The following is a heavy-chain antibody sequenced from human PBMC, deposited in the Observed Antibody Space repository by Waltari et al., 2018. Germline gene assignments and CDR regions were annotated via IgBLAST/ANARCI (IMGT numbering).Heavy chain of an antibody. Sequence: QVQLQESGPGLVKPSETLSLTCTVSGGSLSSYYWSWIRQPPGKGLEWIGYIYYSGRTNYNPSLKSRVTISVDTSKNQFSLKLSSVTAADTAVYYCARGIAAGRRSLYYFDYWGQGTLVTVSS. CDR1: GGSLSSYY. V-gene: IGHV4-59*01. CDR2: IYYSGRT. D-gene: IGHD6-13*01. CDR3: ARGIAAGRRSLYYFDY. J-gene: IGHJ4*02.